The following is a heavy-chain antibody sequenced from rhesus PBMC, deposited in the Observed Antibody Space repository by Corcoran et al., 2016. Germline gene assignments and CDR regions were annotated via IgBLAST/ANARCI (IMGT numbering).Heavy chain of an antibody. Sequence: QLQLQESGPGLVKPSETLSVTCAVSGGSISSSYWSWIRQAPGKGLEWIGYIYGSGSSTNYNPPLKSRVTLSVDKSKNQLYLKLSAVTTADTAVYYCARAAGLDAFDFWGQGLRVTVSS. CDR2: IYGSGSST. J-gene: IGHJ3*01. V-gene: IGHV4-169*01. CDR3: ARAAGLDAFDF. CDR1: GGSISSSY. D-gene: IGHD3-9*01.